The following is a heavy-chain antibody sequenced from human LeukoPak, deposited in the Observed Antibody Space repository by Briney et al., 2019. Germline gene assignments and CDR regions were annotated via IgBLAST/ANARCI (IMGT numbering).Heavy chain of an antibody. CDR3: ARRDYYGSGSSYPFDY. CDR2: IYYSGST. CDR1: GGSISSSSYY. Sequence: SETLSLTCTVSGGSISSSSYYWGWIRRPPGKGLEWIGSIYYSGSTYYNPSLKSRVTISVDTSKNQFSLKLSSVTAADTAVYYCARRDYYGSGSSYPFDYWGQGTLVTVSS. D-gene: IGHD3-10*01. V-gene: IGHV4-39*01. J-gene: IGHJ4*02.